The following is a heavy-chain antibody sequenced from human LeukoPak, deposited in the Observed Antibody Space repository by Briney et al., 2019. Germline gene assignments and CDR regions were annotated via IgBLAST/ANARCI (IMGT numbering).Heavy chain of an antibody. D-gene: IGHD5-12*01. Sequence: SETLSLTCAVSGGSISSYYWSWIRQPPGKGLEWIGYIYYSGSTNYNPSLKSRVTISVDTSKNQFSLKLSSVTAADTAVYYCARESGYDRDFDYWGQGTLVTVSS. J-gene: IGHJ4*02. CDR1: GGSISSYY. CDR3: ARESGYDRDFDY. CDR2: IYYSGST. V-gene: IGHV4-59*01.